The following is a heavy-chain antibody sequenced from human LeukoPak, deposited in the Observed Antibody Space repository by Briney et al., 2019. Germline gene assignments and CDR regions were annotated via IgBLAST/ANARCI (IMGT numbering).Heavy chain of an antibody. CDR1: GYTFTGYY. Sequence: ASVKVSCKASGYTFTGYYMHWVRQAPGQGLEWMGRINPNSGGTNYAQKFQGRVTMTRDTSISTAYMELSSLRSEDTAVYYCAGPAAGRPYYYYYYMDVWGKGTTVTVSS. D-gene: IGHD6-13*01. J-gene: IGHJ6*03. CDR3: AGPAAGRPYYYYYYMDV. V-gene: IGHV1-2*06. CDR2: INPNSGGT.